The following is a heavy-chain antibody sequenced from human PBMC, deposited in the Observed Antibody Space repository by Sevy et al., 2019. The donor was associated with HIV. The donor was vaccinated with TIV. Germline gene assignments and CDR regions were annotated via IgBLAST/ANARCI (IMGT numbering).Heavy chain of an antibody. J-gene: IGHJ6*02. D-gene: IGHD3-16*01. V-gene: IGHV3-23*01. CDR1: GFSINNYA. CDR2: ITAPGGRA. Sequence: GESLKISCAASGFSINNYAMTWARQAPGKGLEWVSNITAPGGRAYLADSVKGRFTISSDTSVNKVFLQMDSLRVEDTAIYYCAKAQGEWGTPFALDVWGQGTTVTVSS. CDR3: AKAQGEWGTPFALDV.